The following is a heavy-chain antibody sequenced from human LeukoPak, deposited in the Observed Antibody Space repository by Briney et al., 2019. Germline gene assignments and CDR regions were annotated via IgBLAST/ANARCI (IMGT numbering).Heavy chain of an antibody. Sequence: GGSLRLSCVASGFTFSTYGMHWVRQAPGKGLEWVAVISADGGGQFYADSVKGRFTISRDNSKNALFLQMNSLRAEDTAVYYCARGNSDYDHDYWGQGTLVTVSS. V-gene: IGHV3-30*03. CDR1: GFTFSTYG. CDR2: ISADGGGQ. D-gene: IGHD5-12*01. CDR3: ARGNSDYDHDY. J-gene: IGHJ4*02.